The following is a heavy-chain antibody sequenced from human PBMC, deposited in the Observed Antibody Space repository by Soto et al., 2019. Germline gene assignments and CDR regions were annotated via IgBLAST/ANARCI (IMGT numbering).Heavy chain of an antibody. CDR3: ERDTSYYGMDV. Sequence: QVQLVQSGAEEKKPGASVKVSCKASGYTFTSYAMHWVRQAPGQRLEWMGWINAGNGNTKYSQKFQGRVTINRDTSARTDYMELSSLRSEDTAVYYYERDTSYYGMDVWGQGTTVTVSS. J-gene: IGHJ6*02. V-gene: IGHV1-3*05. D-gene: IGHD3-3*01. CDR1: GYTFTSYA. CDR2: INAGNGNT.